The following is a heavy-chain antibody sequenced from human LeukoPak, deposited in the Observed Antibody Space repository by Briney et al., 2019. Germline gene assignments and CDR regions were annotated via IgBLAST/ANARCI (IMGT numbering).Heavy chain of an antibody. CDR1: GFTFSSYA. J-gene: IGHJ4*02. V-gene: IGHV3-30*04. Sequence: GGSLRPSCAASGFTFSSYATHWVRQAPGKGLEWVAVISYDGSNKYYADSVKGRFTISRDNSKNSLYLQMNSLRADDTAVYYCAREGEIRGGVIFPRPFDYWGQGTRVSVSS. CDR2: ISYDGSNK. D-gene: IGHD3-10*01. CDR3: AREGEIRGGVIFPRPFDY.